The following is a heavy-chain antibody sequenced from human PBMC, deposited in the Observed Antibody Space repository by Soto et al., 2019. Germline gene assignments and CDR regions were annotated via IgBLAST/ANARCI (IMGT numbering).Heavy chain of an antibody. D-gene: IGHD2-8*01. Sequence: ESPSPQSTVSEGSVASYLWSCMLQPPGKGLEWIGHIYHGGRTNYSPSLRSRVTMSLDSSKNQFSLNLSSVTAADTAVYFCARDPGYCTNGVCPIFDFWGQGILVTVSS. CDR3: ARDPGYCTNGVCPIFDF. V-gene: IGHV4-59*02. CDR2: IYHGGRT. J-gene: IGHJ4*02. CDR1: EGSVASYL.